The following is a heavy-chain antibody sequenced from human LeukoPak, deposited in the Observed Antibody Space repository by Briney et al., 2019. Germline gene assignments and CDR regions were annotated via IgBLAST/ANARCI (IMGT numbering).Heavy chain of an antibody. CDR1: GGTFSSYA. Sequence: GASVRVSCKASGGTFSSYAISWVRQAPGQGLEWMGGIIPIFGTANYAQKFQGRVTITADESTSTAYMELSSLRSEDTAVYYCARERRRYFDFAAFDPWGQGTLVTVSS. J-gene: IGHJ5*02. V-gene: IGHV1-69*13. CDR2: IIPIFGTA. CDR3: ARERRRYFDFAAFDP. D-gene: IGHD3-9*01.